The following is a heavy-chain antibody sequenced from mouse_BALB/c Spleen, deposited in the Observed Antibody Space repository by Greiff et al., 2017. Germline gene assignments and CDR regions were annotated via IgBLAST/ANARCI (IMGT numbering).Heavy chain of an antibody. D-gene: IGHD2-1*01. CDR1: GFNIKDTY. CDR3: ARSDGNYSWFAY. V-gene: IGHV14-3*02. Sequence: VQLQQPGAELVKPGASVKLSCTASGFNIKDTYMHWVKQRPEQGLEWIGRIDPANGNTKYDPKFQGKATITADTSSNTAYLQLSSLTSEDTAVYYCARSDGNYSWFAYWGQGTLVTVSA. CDR2: IDPANGNT. J-gene: IGHJ3*01.